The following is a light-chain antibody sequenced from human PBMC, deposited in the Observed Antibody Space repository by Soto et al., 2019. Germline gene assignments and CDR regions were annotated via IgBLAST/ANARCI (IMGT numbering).Light chain of an antibody. CDR3: SSYAGSNTFVV. V-gene: IGLV2-8*01. CDR1: SSDVGAYNS. Sequence: QSALTQPPSASGSPGQSVTISCTGTSSDVGAYNSVSWYQQHPGKAPKLMIYEVIKRPSGVTDRFSGSKSDNTASLTVAGLQAEDEAVYYCSSYAGSNTFVVFGGGTQLTVL. CDR2: EVI. J-gene: IGLJ2*01.